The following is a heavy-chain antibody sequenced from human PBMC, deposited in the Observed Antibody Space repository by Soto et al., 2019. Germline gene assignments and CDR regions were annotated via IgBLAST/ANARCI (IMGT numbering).Heavy chain of an antibody. Sequence: GGSLRLSCAASGFTFSSYAMSWVRQAPGKGLEWVSAISGSGGSTYYADSVKGRFTISRDNSKNTLYLQMNSLRAEDTAVYYCAKGGHFPHGIVVVPSTDDYWGQGTLVTVSS. CDR2: ISGSGGST. J-gene: IGHJ4*02. CDR1: GFTFSSYA. D-gene: IGHD2-2*01. CDR3: AKGGHFPHGIVVVPSTDDY. V-gene: IGHV3-23*01.